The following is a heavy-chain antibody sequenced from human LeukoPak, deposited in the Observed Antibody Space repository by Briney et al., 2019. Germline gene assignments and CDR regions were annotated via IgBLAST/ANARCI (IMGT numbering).Heavy chain of an antibody. CDR3: ASSDFWSGYQNY. D-gene: IGHD3-3*01. J-gene: IGHJ4*02. CDR2: INHSGST. CDR1: GGSFSGYY. Sequence: SETLSLTCAVYGGSFSGYYWGWIRQPPGKGLEWIGEINHSGSTNYNPSLKSRVTISVDTSKNQFSLKLSSVTAADTAVYYCASSDFWSGYQNYWGQGTLVTVSS. V-gene: IGHV4-34*01.